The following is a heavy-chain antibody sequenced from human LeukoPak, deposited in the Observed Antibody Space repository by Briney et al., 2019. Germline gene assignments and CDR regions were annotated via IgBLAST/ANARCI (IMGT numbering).Heavy chain of an antibody. CDR3: AKGGTGSGYSRIDS. V-gene: IGHV3-23*01. CDR1: GFTFTNYA. Sequence: GGSLRLSCAASGFTFTNYAITWVRQAPGEGLEWVSSISGSGNTYYADSAKGRFTISRDNSKNTLSLQMNSLRAEDTAVYYCAKGGTGSGYSRIDSWGQGTLVTVSS. CDR2: ISGSGNT. J-gene: IGHJ4*02. D-gene: IGHD3-22*01.